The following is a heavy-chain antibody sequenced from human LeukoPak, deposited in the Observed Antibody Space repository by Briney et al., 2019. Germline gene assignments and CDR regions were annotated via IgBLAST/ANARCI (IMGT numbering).Heavy chain of an antibody. CDR2: ISGSGGTT. J-gene: IGHJ3*02. D-gene: IGHD5-18*01. CDR1: GFTFYSYA. V-gene: IGHV3-23*01. Sequence: GGSLRLSCAASGFTFYSYAMTWVRQAPGKGLEWVSSISGSGGTTYYAGPVKGRFTISRDDSKNTVYLHMKNLRTEDAATYYCAKGALRGYSAPGVFGIWGRGTIVTVS. CDR3: AKGALRGYSAPGVFGI.